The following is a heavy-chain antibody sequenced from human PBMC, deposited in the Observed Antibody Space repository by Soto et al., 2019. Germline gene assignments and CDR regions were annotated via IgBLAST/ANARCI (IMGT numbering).Heavy chain of an antibody. J-gene: IGHJ5*02. Sequence: GASVKVSCKASGYTFTGYYMHWVRQAPGQGLEWMGWINPNSGGTNYAQKFQGRVTMTRDTSISTAYMELSRLRSDDTAVYYCAKDPDYGDTSGYPSPPPWGRGTLVTVSS. CDR1: GYTFTGYY. D-gene: IGHD3-22*01. CDR3: AKDPDYGDTSGYPSPPP. V-gene: IGHV1-2*02. CDR2: INPNSGGT.